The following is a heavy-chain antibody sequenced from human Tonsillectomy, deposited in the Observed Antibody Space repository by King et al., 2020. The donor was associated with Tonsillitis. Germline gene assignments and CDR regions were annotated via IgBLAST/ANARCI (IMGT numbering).Heavy chain of an antibody. Sequence: VQLVQSGAEVKKPGESLRISCKGSGYSFTSYWINWVRQMPGKGLEWMGRIDPSDSYTNYSPSFQGHVTILADKSITTAYLQWSSLKASDTAMYYCARRADYGDSYRYWGQGTLVTVSS. CDR2: IDPSDSYT. CDR1: GYSFTSYW. D-gene: IGHD4-17*01. CDR3: ARRADYGDSYRY. V-gene: IGHV5-10-1*03. J-gene: IGHJ4*02.